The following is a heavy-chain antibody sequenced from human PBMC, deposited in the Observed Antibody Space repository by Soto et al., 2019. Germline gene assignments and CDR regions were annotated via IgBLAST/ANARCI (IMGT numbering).Heavy chain of an antibody. CDR1: VVSVSSATYY. Sequence: SETLTLTCAFSVVSVSSATYYCSWIRQPPGKRLEYIGYIYYTGSTTYSPSLKSRVTISVDTSKNQFSLKLRSVTAADTAVYYCATLDPYRTGEAFDIWGQGTMVNVSS. D-gene: IGHD3-16*01. J-gene: IGHJ3*02. CDR3: ATLDPYRTGEAFDI. CDR2: IYYTGST. V-gene: IGHV4-61*01.